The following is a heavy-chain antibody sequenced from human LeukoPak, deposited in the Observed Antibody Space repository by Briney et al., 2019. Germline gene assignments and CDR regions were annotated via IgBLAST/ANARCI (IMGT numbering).Heavy chain of an antibody. D-gene: IGHD3-22*01. CDR1: GFTFSSYG. V-gene: IGHV3-33*01. Sequence: PGRSLRLSCAASGFTFSSYGMHRVRQAPGKELEWVAVIWYDGSNKYYADSVKGRFTISRDNSKNTLYLQMNSLRAEDTAVYYCARDYYDSSGYYSYYFDYWGQGTLVTVSS. CDR3: ARDYYDSSGYYSYYFDY. J-gene: IGHJ4*02. CDR2: IWYDGSNK.